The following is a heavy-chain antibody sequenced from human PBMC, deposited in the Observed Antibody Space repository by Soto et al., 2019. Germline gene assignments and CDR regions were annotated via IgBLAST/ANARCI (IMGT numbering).Heavy chain of an antibody. CDR3: ARESEDLTSNFDY. CDR2: ISSTTNYI. J-gene: IGHJ4*02. V-gene: IGHV3-21*06. CDR1: GFPFTRYC. Sequence: EVQLVESGGGLVKPGGSLRLSCSASGFPFTRYCINLVRQAPGKGLEWVSSISSTTNYIYYGDSMKGRFTISRDNAKNSLYLEMNSLRVEDTAVYYCARESEDLTSNFDYWGQGTLVTVSS.